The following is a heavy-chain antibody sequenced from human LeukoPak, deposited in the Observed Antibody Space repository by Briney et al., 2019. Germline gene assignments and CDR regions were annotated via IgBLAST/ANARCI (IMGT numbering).Heavy chain of an antibody. V-gene: IGHV3-23*01. J-gene: IGHJ4*02. Sequence: GGSLRLSCAASGFTFSSYAMSWVRQAPGKGLEWVSVISDSGADTYYTDSVKGRFTISRDSSKNTLYLQMNSLRAEDTAVYYCAKMGWTAYDYTNYWGQGTLVTVSS. CDR3: AKMGWTAYDYTNY. D-gene: IGHD5-12*01. CDR1: GFTFSSYA. CDR2: ISDSGADT.